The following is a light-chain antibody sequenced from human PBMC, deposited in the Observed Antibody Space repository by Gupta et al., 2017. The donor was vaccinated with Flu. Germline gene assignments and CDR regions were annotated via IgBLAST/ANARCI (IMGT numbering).Light chain of an antibody. Sequence: SSCNVGKNDGSWYQQPPGTAANLLIYENKKRSSGMPDRSAGSKAGTAATLGISGLQTGDDADYCCGTGDSSLSAGVFGGGTKLTVL. CDR2: ENK. V-gene: IGLV1-51*02. J-gene: IGLJ3*02. CDR3: GTGDSSLSAGV. CDR1: SCNVGKND.